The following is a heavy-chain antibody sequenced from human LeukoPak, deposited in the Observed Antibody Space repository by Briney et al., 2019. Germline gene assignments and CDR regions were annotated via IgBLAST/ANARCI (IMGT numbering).Heavy chain of an antibody. Sequence: GESLKISCQGSGYSFTNYWIGWVRQMPGIGLEWMGIIYPGDSDTRYSPSFQGQVTISADKSISTAYLQWSSLKASDTAMYYCAGRVDAVRAPFAYGGQEPLVTVSS. CDR2: IYPGDSDT. CDR3: AGRVDAVRAPFAY. V-gene: IGHV5-51*01. J-gene: IGHJ4*02. CDR1: GYSFTNYW. D-gene: IGHD5-18*01.